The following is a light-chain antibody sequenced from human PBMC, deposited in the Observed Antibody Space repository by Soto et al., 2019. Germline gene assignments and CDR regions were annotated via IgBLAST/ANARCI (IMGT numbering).Light chain of an antibody. CDR1: SSNIGARYV. Sequence: QSVLTQPPSVSGAPGQRVSISCTESSSNIGARYVVYWYQQLPGTAPKLLVSGVNDRPSGVPDRFSGSTSGTSASLAITGLQAEDKSDYYCQSYDSSLSGSVFGTGTKVTVL. CDR2: GVN. J-gene: IGLJ1*01. V-gene: IGLV1-40*01. CDR3: QSYDSSLSGSV.